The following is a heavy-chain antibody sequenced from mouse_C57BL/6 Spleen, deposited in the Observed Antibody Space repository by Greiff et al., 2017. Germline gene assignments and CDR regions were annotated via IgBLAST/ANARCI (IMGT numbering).Heavy chain of an antibody. Sequence: LQQSGASVKISCKASGYAFSSYWMNWVKQRPGKGLEWIGQIYPGDGDTNYNGKFKGKATLTADKSSSTAYMQLSSLTSEDSAVYFCARWGVTTKGVFDYWGQGTTLTVSS. V-gene: IGHV1-80*01. D-gene: IGHD2-2*01. CDR3: ARWGVTTKGVFDY. J-gene: IGHJ2*01. CDR2: IYPGDGDT. CDR1: GYAFSSYW.